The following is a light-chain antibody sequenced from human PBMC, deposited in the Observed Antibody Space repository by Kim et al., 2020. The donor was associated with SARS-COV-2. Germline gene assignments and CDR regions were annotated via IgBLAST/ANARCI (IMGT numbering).Light chain of an antibody. V-gene: IGKV1-13*02. CDR2: DAS. J-gene: IGKJ1*01. CDR1: QGISSG. CDR3: QQSYSTPWT. Sequence: AIQLTQSPSSLSASVGDRVTITCRASQGISSGLVWYQQKPGKAPKVVIYDASNLASGVPSRFSGSGSGTDFTLTISSLQPEDFATYYCQQSYSTPWTFGQGTKVDIK.